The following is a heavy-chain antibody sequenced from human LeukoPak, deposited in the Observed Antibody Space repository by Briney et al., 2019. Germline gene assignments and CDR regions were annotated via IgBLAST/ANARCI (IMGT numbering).Heavy chain of an antibody. CDR1: GYTFTSYG. Sequence: GASVKVSCKASGYTFTSYGISWVRQAPGQGVEWMGWINPNSGGTNYAQKFQGRVTMTRDTSISTAYMELSRLRSDDTAVYYCARYKMVRGVIPLIHFDYWGQGTLVTVSS. J-gene: IGHJ4*02. CDR3: ARYKMVRGVIPLIHFDY. V-gene: IGHV1-2*02. CDR2: INPNSGGT. D-gene: IGHD3-10*01.